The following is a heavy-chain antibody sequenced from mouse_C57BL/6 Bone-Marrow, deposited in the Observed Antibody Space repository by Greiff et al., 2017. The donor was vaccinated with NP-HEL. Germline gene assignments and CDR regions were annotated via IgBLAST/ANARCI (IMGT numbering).Heavy chain of an antibody. V-gene: IGHV5-6*02. CDR3: AGRWAMDY. CDR2: ISSGGSYT. CDR1: GFTFSSYG. J-gene: IGHJ4*01. Sequence: EVKLMESGGDLVKPGGSLTLSCAASGFTFSSYGMSWVRQTPDNRLEWVATISSGGSYTYYTDSVKGRFTISRDNAKITLYLQISSLKSDDTAMYYCAGRWAMDYWGQGTSVTVSS.